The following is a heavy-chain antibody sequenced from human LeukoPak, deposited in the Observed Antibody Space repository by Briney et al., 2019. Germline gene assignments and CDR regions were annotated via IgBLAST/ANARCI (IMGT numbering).Heavy chain of an antibody. CDR1: GGSISSSSYY. J-gene: IGHJ4*02. CDR2: IYYSGST. V-gene: IGHV4-39*01. CDR3: ARAVGSSGWYNKPFDY. Sequence: SETLSLTCTVSGGSISSSSYYWGWIRQPPGKGLEWIGSIYYSGSTYYNPSLKSRVTISVDTSKNQFSLKLSSVTAADTAVYYCARAVGSSGWYNKPFDYWGQGALVTVSS. D-gene: IGHD6-19*01.